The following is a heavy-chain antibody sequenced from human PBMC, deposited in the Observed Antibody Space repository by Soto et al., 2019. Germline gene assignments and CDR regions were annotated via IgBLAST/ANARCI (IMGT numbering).Heavy chain of an antibody. CDR2: IYHSGNT. CDR1: CYSINSGFY. Sequence: SETLSLTCDVSCYSINSGFYWGWLRQPPWEGLEWIGTIYHSGNTFYNPSLKSRVTISVDTSKNQFSLNLRSVTAADTALYYCARVDRSGWTAKFFESWGKGKLVTVSS. D-gene: IGHD6-19*01. V-gene: IGHV4-38-2*01. J-gene: IGHJ4*02. CDR3: ARVDRSGWTAKFFES.